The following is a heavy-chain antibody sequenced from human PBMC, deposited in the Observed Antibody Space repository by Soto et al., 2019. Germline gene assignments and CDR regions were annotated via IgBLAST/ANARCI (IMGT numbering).Heavy chain of an antibody. CDR2: VYYSGST. Sequence: KTSETLSLTCTVSGGSVRSGSYYWSWIRQPPGKGLEWIGNVYYSGSTNYKPSLRSRVSISIDMSKNQFSLNLSSVTAADTAVYYCASRNGGDYWGQGTLVTVSS. J-gene: IGHJ4*02. V-gene: IGHV4-61*01. CDR3: ASRNGGDY. D-gene: IGHD3-10*01. CDR1: GGSVRSGSYY.